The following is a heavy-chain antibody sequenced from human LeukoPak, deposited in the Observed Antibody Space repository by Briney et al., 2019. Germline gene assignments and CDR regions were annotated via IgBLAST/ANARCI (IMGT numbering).Heavy chain of an antibody. CDR2: IYHSGST. CDR1: GYSISSGYY. CDR3: ARDLRGKFMVRGVIDY. V-gene: IGHV4-38-2*02. J-gene: IGHJ4*02. Sequence: SETLSLTCTVSGYSISSGYYWGWIRQPSGKGLEWIGSIYHSGSTYYNPSLKSRVTISVDTSKNQFSLKLSSVTAADTAVYYCARDLRGKFMVRGVIDYWGQGTLVTVSS. D-gene: IGHD3-10*01.